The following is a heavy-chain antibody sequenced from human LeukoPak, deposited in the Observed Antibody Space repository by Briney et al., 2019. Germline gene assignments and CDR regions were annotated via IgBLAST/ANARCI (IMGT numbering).Heavy chain of an antibody. CDR1: GFTFSSYA. Sequence: PGGSLRLSCSASGFTFSSYAVYWVRQAPGKGLEYVSSISGNGGGTHYADSVKGRFTISRDNSKNTLYLQMSSLRAEDTAVYYCVKPMVGATFGYWGQGALVTVSS. CDR2: ISGNGGGT. J-gene: IGHJ4*02. V-gene: IGHV3-64D*06. CDR3: VKPMVGATFGY. D-gene: IGHD1-26*01.